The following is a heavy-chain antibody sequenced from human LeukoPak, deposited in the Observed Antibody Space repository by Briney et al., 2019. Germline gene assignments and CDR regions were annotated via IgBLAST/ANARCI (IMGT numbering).Heavy chain of an antibody. V-gene: IGHV4-59*01. CDR2: IYYSGST. J-gene: IGHJ4*02. CDR3: AGSWFGGPFDY. CDR1: GGSISSYY. D-gene: IGHD3-10*01. Sequence: SETLSLTCTVSGGSISSYYWSWIRQPPGKGLEWIGYIYYSGSTNYNPSLKSRVTISVDTSKNQFSLKLSSVTAADTAVYYCAGSWFGGPFDYWGQGTLVTVSS.